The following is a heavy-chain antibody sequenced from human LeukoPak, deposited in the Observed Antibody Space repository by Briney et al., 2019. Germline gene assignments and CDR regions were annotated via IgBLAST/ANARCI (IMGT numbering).Heavy chain of an antibody. J-gene: IGHJ4*02. CDR1: GFTFSNYA. CDR2: ISYDGSNQ. CDR3: AKDQGDFSSAFDF. D-gene: IGHD3-3*01. V-gene: IGHV3-30*18. Sequence: GWSLRLSCAASGFTFSNYAMHWVRQAPGKGLEWAAVISYDGSNQYYGDSVKGRFTTSRDNTKNTLYLQMNSLRAEDTAVYYCAKDQGDFSSAFDFWGQGTLVTVYS.